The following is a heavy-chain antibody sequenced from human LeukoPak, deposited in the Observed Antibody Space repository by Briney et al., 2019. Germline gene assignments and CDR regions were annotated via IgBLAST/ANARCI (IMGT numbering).Heavy chain of an antibody. V-gene: IGHV4-34*01. CDR3: ARTSWFDP. J-gene: IGHJ5*02. CDR2: INHSGST. CDR1: GGSFSGYY. Sequence: SETLSLTCAVYGGSFSGYYWSWIRQPPGKGLEWIGEINHSGSTNYNPSLKSRVTISVDTSKNQFSLKLSSVTAADTAVYYCARTSWFDPWGQGTLVTVSS.